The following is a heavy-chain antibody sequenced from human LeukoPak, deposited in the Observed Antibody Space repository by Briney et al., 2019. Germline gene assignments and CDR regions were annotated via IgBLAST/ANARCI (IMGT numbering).Heavy chain of an antibody. CDR3: ETVSGSGSYYNHFDY. D-gene: IGHD3-10*01. Sequence: ASVKVSCKVSGYTFTDYYMHWVPQAPGKGLECMGLVDPEDGETIYAEKFQGRVTITANTSTDTAYMELSNLRAEATAVYYYETVSGSGSYYNHFDYWGKGTLVTVSS. CDR1: GYTFTDYY. J-gene: IGHJ4*02. V-gene: IGHV1-69-2*01. CDR2: VDPEDGET.